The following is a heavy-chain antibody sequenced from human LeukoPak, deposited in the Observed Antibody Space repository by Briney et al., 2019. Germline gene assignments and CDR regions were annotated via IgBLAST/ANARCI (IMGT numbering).Heavy chain of an antibody. J-gene: IGHJ4*02. D-gene: IGHD6-13*01. CDR2: ISSYSVNT. Sequence: ASVKVSWRASGYTFTSYGITWVRQAPGQGLEWMGWISSYSVNTNYAQKLQGRVTMTTDTSTTTAYMGLRSLRSDDTAVYYCARDPLYSSNWYVVPDYWGQGTLVTVSS. CDR3: ARDPLYSSNWYVVPDY. CDR1: GYTFTSYG. V-gene: IGHV1-18*01.